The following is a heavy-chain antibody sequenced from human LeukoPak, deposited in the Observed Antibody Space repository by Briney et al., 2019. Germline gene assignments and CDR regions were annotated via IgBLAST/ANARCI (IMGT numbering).Heavy chain of an antibody. CDR3: ARDSDVPFDY. CDR1: GFTFTTYW. V-gene: IGHV3-7*01. Sequence: GGSLRLSCAASGFTFTTYWMSWVRQAPGKGLGWVANIKQDGSEKYYVDSVKGRFTISRDNAKNSLYLQMNSLRAEDTAVYYCARDSDVPFDYWGQGTLVTVSS. D-gene: IGHD3-16*01. CDR2: IKQDGSEK. J-gene: IGHJ4*02.